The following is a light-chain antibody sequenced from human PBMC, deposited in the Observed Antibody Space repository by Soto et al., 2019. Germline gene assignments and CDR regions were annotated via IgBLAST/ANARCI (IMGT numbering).Light chain of an antibody. Sequence: DIHMTQSPSTLSASVVDRVATAVLASQTIINWLAWYQQKPGKAPKLLIYAASSLQSGVPSRFSGSGSGTDFTLTISSLQPEDFATYYCQQSYSTPWTFGQGTKVDI. CDR2: AAS. V-gene: IGKV1-39*01. J-gene: IGKJ1*01. CDR3: QQSYSTPWT. CDR1: QTIINW.